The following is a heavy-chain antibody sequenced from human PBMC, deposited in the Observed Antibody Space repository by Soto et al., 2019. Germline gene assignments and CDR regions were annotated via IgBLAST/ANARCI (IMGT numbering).Heavy chain of an antibody. CDR3: AKDGVRLPGNFNWFDP. CDR1: EFTFSSYA. CDR2: ISGSGGST. Sequence: GGSLRLSCAASEFTFSSYAMSWVRQAPGKGLEWVSAISGSGGSTYYADSVKGRFTISRDNSKNTLYLQMNSLRAEDTAVYYCAKDGVRLPGNFNWFDPWGQGTLVTVSS. J-gene: IGHJ5*02. V-gene: IGHV3-23*01. D-gene: IGHD3-3*01.